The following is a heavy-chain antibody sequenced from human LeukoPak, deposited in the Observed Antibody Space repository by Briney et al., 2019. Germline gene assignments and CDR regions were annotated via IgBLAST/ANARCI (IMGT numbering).Heavy chain of an antibody. CDR2: ICTGGYT. D-gene: IGHD1-14*01. CDR1: GFTFSSYD. V-gene: IGHV3-13*01. CDR3: ARGNHRDW. J-gene: IGHJ4*02. Sequence: PGGSLRLTCVTSGFTFSSYDRHWIRRPTGKSLDWIADICTGGYTYYPHSLKGRFTISRENAKKSLYLQMTSLQAGDTAVYYCARGNHRDWWGQGTLVTVSS.